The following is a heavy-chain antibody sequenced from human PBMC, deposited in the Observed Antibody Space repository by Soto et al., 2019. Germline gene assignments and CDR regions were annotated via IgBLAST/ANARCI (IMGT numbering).Heavy chain of an antibody. J-gene: IGHJ4*02. CDR2: IYPDNSDT. D-gene: IGHD3-22*01. V-gene: IGHV5-51*01. CDR3: VRHDSTGYYPY. Sequence: GESLKISCKGSGYTFISSWIGWVRQMPGKGLEWMGIIYPDNSDTRYSPSFQGQVTMSVDKSIRTAYLQWRSLKASDTAMYYCVRHDSTGYYPYWGQGTLVTVSS. CDR1: GYTFISSW.